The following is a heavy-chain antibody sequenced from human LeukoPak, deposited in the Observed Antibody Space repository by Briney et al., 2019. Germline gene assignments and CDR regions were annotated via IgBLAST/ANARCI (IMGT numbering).Heavy chain of an antibody. CDR2: IKQDGSEK. J-gene: IGHJ5*02. V-gene: IGHV3-7*01. CDR1: GFTFSSYW. Sequence: GGSLRLSCAASGFTFSSYWMSWVRQAPGKGLEWVAKIKQDGSEKYYVDSVKGRFTISRDNAKNSLYLQMNSLRAEDTAVYYCARGGSDFWRGSFSWFDPWGQGTLVTVSS. CDR3: ARGGSDFWRGSFSWFDP. D-gene: IGHD3-3*01.